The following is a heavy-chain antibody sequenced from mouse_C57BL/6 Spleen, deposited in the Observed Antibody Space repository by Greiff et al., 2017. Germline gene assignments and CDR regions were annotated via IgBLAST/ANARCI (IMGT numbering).Heavy chain of an antibody. CDR1: GYTFTSYW. D-gene: IGHD2-2*01. CDR3: ERVMVTTGYYYAMDY. V-gene: IGHV1-50*01. J-gene: IGHJ4*01. CDR2: IDPSDSYT. Sequence: QVQLQQPGAELVKPGASVKLSCKASGYTFTSYWMQWVKQRPGQGLEWIGEIDPSDSYTNYNQKFKGKATLTVDTSSSTAYMQLSSLTSEDSAVYYCERVMVTTGYYYAMDYWGQGTSVTVSS.